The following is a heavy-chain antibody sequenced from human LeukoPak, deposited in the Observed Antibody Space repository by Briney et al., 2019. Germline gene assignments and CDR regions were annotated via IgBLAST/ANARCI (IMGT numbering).Heavy chain of an antibody. Sequence: GGSLRLSCAGSGFTFSRHWMHWVRQAPGKGLVWVSRMNADGRTSNYADSVKGRFTISRDNARNTLHLQMDSLSAEDTAVYYCTSDTVNTAVGIDYWGQGTLVTVSS. CDR2: MNADGRTS. CDR3: TSDTVNTAVGIDY. V-gene: IGHV3-74*01. J-gene: IGHJ4*02. CDR1: GFTFSRHW. D-gene: IGHD5-18*01.